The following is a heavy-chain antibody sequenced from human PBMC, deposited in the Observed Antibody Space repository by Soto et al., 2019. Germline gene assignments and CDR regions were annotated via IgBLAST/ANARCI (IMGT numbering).Heavy chain of an antibody. CDR2: IIPIFGTA. CDR1: GGTFSSYA. V-gene: IGHV1-69*06. Sequence: ASVKVSCKASGGTFSSYAISWVRQAPGQGLEWMGGIIPIFGTANYAQKFQGRVTITADKSTSTAYMELSSLRSEDTAVYYCARPSAGGDYYYYYGMDVWGQGTTVTISS. J-gene: IGHJ6*02. CDR3: ARPSAGGDYYYYYGMDV. D-gene: IGHD3-10*01.